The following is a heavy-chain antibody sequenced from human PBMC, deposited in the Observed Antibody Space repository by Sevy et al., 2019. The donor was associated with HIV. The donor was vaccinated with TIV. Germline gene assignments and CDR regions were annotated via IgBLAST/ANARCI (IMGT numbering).Heavy chain of an antibody. Sequence: SLRLSCAASGFTFDDYAMHWVRQAPGKGLEWVSGISWNSGSIGYADSVKGRFTISRDNAKNSLYLQMNSLRAEDTALYYCAKDPGKIAAAGMFDYWGQGTLVTVSS. D-gene: IGHD6-13*01. CDR3: AKDPGKIAAAGMFDY. CDR1: GFTFDDYA. V-gene: IGHV3-9*01. CDR2: ISWNSGSI. J-gene: IGHJ4*02.